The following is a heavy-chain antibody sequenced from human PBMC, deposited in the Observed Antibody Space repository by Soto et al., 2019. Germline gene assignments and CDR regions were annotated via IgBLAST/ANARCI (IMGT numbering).Heavy chain of an antibody. CDR3: ARIVTGTYLYYFEY. CDR2: INHSGST. D-gene: IGHD1-20*01. V-gene: IGHV4-34*01. CDR1: GGSFSGYY. J-gene: IGHJ4*02. Sequence: SETLSLTCAVYGGSFSGYYWSWIRQPPGKGLEWIGEINHSGSTNYNPSLKSRVTISVDTSKNQFSLKLSSVTAADTAVYYCARIVTGTYLYYFEYWGQGTLVTVSS.